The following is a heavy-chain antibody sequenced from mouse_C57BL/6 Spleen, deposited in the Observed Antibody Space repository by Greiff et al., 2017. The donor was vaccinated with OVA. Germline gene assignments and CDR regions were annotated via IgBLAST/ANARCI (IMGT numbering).Heavy chain of an antibody. CDR1: GYTFTSYW. CDR3: ATVITTVVEPYYFDY. CDR2: IHPNSGST. V-gene: IGHV1-64*01. J-gene: IGHJ2*01. D-gene: IGHD1-1*01. Sequence: QVQLQQPGAELVKPGASVKLSCMASGYTFTSYWMHWVKQRPGQGLEWIGMIHPNSGSTNYNEKFKSKATLTVDKSSSTAYMQLSSLTSEDSAVYYCATVITTVVEPYYFDYWGQGTTLTVSS.